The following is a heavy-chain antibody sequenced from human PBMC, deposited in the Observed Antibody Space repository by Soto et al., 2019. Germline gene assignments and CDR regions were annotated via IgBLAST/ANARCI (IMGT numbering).Heavy chain of an antibody. V-gene: IGHV4-34*01. CDR2: INHSGST. Sequence: SETLSLTCAVYGGSFSGYYWTWIRQPPGTGLEWIGEINHSGSTNYNPSLKSRDTISVDTSKNQISQKLTSVTAADTAVYYCARDKITGLFDYWGQGTLVTVSS. D-gene: IGHD2-8*02. CDR3: ARDKITGLFDY. CDR1: GGSFSGYY. J-gene: IGHJ4*02.